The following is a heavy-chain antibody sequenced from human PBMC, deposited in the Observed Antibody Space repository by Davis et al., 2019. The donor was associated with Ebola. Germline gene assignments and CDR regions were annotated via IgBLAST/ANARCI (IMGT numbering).Heavy chain of an antibody. CDR3: AKDSPDFYDGSGYHRIGDY. CDR1: GFTVSSSY. CDR2: ISGSGENT. Sequence: PGGSLRLSCAASGFTVSSSYMNWVRQAPGKGLEWVSLISGSGENTYYADSVKGRFAISRDNSKNTLYLQMSSLRDEDTAMYYCAKDSPDFYDGSGYHRIGDYWGQGALVTVSS. J-gene: IGHJ4*02. V-gene: IGHV3-23*01. D-gene: IGHD3-22*01.